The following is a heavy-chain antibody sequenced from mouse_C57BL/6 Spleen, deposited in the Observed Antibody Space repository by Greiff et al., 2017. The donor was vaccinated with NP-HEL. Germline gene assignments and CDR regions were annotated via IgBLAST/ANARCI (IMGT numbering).Heavy chain of an antibody. CDR1: GYTFTSYW. CDR3: ARSSSGPYAMDY. V-gene: IGHV1-69*01. CDR2: IDPSDSYT. D-gene: IGHD3-2*02. Sequence: VQLQQPGAELVMPGASVKLSCKASGYTFTSYWMHWVKQRPGQGLEWIGEIDPSDSYTNYNQKFKGKSTLTVDKSSSTAYMQLSSLTSEDSAVYYCARSSSGPYAMDYWGQGTSVTVSS. J-gene: IGHJ4*01.